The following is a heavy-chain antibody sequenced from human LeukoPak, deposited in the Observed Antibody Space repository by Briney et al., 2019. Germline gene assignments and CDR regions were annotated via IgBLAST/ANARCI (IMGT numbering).Heavy chain of an antibody. D-gene: IGHD3-10*01. J-gene: IGHJ6*04. Sequence: GSVKDSCKASAYTFTSYAMHWVRQAPRQRLECLGWMKAGNGNTKYSQEFQGRVTITRDTSASTAYMELSSLRSEDTAVYYCAREGILWFGESPYYYYGMDVWGKGTTVTVSS. CDR2: MKAGNGNT. V-gene: IGHV1-3*01. CDR3: AREGILWFGESPYYYYGMDV. CDR1: AYTFTSYA.